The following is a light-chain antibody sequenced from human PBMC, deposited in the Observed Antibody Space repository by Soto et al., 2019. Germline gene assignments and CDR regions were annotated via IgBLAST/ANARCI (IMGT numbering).Light chain of an antibody. CDR3: QQYNSYSLIT. CDR1: QSISNW. Sequence: DIQMTQSPSTLPASVGDRVTITCRASQSISNWLAWYQQKPGKAPKLLIYKASSLESGVPSRFSGSGSGTEFTLTISSLQPDDFATYYCQQYNSYSLITFGQGTRLEI. V-gene: IGKV1-5*03. J-gene: IGKJ5*01. CDR2: KAS.